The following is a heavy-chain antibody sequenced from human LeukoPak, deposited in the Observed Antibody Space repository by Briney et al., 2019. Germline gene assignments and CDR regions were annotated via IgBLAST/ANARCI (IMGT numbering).Heavy chain of an antibody. CDR3: ARDEYYGSGSYYLPFDY. V-gene: IGHV1-69*04. J-gene: IGHJ4*02. Sequence: SVKVSCKASGGTFSSYTISWVRQAPGQGLKWMGRIIPILGIANYAQKFQGRVTITADKSTSTAYMELSSLRSEDTAVYYCARDEYYGSGSYYLPFDYWGQGTLVTVSS. CDR2: IIPILGIA. D-gene: IGHD3-10*01. CDR1: GGTFSSYT.